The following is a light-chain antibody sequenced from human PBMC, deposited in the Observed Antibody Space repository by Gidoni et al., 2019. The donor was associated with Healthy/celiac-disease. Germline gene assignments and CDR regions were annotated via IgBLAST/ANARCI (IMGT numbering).Light chain of an antibody. CDR2: GAS. CDR1: QSVSSSY. V-gene: IGKV3-20*01. J-gene: IGKJ1*01. Sequence: EIVLTQSPGTLSLSPGERATLSCRASQSVSSSYLAWYQQKPGQAPGLLIYGASSRATGIPDRFSGSGSGTDFTLTISRLEPEDVAVYYCQQYGSSPPWTFXQXTKVEIK. CDR3: QQYGSSPPWT.